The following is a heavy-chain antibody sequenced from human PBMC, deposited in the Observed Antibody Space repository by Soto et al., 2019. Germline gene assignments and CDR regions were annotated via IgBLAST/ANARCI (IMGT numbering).Heavy chain of an antibody. CDR3: ARATGTMRSRNCDY. CDR2: IYHTGST. Sequence: TLSLTCSVSGGSISTVGHYWTWIRQPPGKGLEWIGSIYHTGSTYYSKSLRSRLTMSVDTSKSQFSLRLRYVTAAETAVYYCARATGTMRSRNCDYWGQGSLVTVS. J-gene: IGHJ4*02. D-gene: IGHD1-1*01. V-gene: IGHV4-31*03. CDR1: GGSISTVGHY.